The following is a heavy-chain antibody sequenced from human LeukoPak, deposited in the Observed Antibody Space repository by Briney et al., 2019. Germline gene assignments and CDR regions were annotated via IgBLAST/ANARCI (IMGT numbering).Heavy chain of an antibody. CDR1: GFTFSSYA. D-gene: IGHD2-15*01. V-gene: IGHV3-23*01. Sequence: PGGSLRLSCAASGFTFSSYAMSWVRQAPGKGLEWVSAISGSGGSTYYADSVRGRFTISRDNSKNTLYLQMNSLRAEDTAVYYCAKALIRYCSGGSCYPFDYWGQGTLVTVSS. CDR2: ISGSGGST. J-gene: IGHJ4*02. CDR3: AKALIRYCSGGSCYPFDY.